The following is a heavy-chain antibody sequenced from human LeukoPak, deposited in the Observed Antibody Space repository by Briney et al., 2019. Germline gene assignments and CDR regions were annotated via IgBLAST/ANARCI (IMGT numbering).Heavy chain of an antibody. J-gene: IGHJ4*02. D-gene: IGHD2-21*01. CDR2: IYHSGST. V-gene: IGHV4-30-2*01. CDR3: AREGEIPYYFDY. Sequence: SQTLSLTCTVSGGSISSGGYYWSWIRQPPGKGLEWIGYIYHSGSTYYNPSLKSRVTISVDRSKNQFSLKLSSVTAADTAVYYCAREGEIPYYFDYWGQGTLVTASS. CDR1: GGSISSGGYY.